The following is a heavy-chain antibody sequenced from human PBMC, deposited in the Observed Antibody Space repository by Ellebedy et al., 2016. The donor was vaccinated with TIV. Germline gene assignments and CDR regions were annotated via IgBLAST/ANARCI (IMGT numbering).Heavy chain of an antibody. CDR1: GYRFTKFY. D-gene: IGHD3-9*01. CDR2: IDPSVGTT. CDR3: ARVDILRWYYFDS. V-gene: IGHV1-46*01. J-gene: IGHJ4*02. Sequence: ASVKVSCKASGYRFTKFYMHWMRQVPGQGPEWMGVIDPSVGTTTYAQKFQERVAMTRDMSTSTVHMELSSLRAEDTAIYYCARVDILRWYYFDSWGQGTLVTVSS.